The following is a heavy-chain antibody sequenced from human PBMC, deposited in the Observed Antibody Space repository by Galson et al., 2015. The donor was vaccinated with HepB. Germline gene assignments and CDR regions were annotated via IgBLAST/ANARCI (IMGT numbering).Heavy chain of an antibody. V-gene: IGHV1-18*04. Sequence: SCKASGYTFTSYGISWVRQAPGQGLEWMGWISAYNGNTNYAQKLQGRVTMTTDTSTSTAYMELRSLRSDDTAVYYCARDGGYCSGGSCYSGLYYFDYWGQGTLVTVSS. CDR2: ISAYNGNT. D-gene: IGHD2-15*01. J-gene: IGHJ4*02. CDR3: ARDGGYCSGGSCYSGLYYFDY. CDR1: GYTFTSYG.